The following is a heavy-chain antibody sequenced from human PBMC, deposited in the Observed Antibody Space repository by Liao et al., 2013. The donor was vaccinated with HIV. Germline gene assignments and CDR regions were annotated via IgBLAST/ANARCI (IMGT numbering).Heavy chain of an antibody. CDR1: GRSISSGSHY. CDR2: IHTSGSA. Sequence: QVQLQESGPGLVKPSQTLSLTCTVSGRSISSGSHYWNWIRQPAGKGLEWIGRIHTSGSADYDSSLKSRATISLDTSKNQFSLKLNSVTAADTAVYYCARSITMVRGPDWFDPWGQGTLVTVSS. CDR3: ARSITMVRGPDWFDP. V-gene: IGHV4-61*02. D-gene: IGHD3-10*01. J-gene: IGHJ5*02.